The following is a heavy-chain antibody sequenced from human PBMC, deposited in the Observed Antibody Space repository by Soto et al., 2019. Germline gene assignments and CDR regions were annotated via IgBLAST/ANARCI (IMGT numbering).Heavy chain of an antibody. Sequence: QLQLQESGPGLVKPSETLSLTCTVSGGSISTSAYYWGWIRQAPRKGLEWIVSINYSGSTYYNPSHQSRFTIPVTTSKNQFSLSLSSVTAADTGIYYCSRRAPEGFGPWGQGTLVTVSS. CDR3: SRRAPEGFGP. CDR2: INYSGST. CDR1: GGSISTSAYY. J-gene: IGHJ5*02. V-gene: IGHV4-39*01.